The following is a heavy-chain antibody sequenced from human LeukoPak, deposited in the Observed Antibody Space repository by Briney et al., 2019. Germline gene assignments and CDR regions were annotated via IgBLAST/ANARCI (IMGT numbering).Heavy chain of an antibody. CDR1: GGSISSGDYY. Sequence: SETLSLTCTVSGGSISSGDYYWSWIRQPPGKGLEWIGYIYYSGSTYYNPSLKSRVTISVDTSKNQFFLKLSSVTAADTAVYYCAGWLRLYNWFDPWGQGTLVTVSS. V-gene: IGHV4-30-4*01. CDR2: IYYSGST. D-gene: IGHD5-12*01. J-gene: IGHJ5*02. CDR3: AGWLRLYNWFDP.